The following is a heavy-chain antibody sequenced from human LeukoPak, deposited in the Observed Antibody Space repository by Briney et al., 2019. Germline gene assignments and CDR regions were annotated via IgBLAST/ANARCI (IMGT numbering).Heavy chain of an antibody. V-gene: IGHV3-53*01. CDR3: ARFSGYSYGAYFDY. CDR1: GFTVSSNH. CDR2: IFSGGTT. J-gene: IGHJ4*02. D-gene: IGHD5-18*01. Sequence: GGSLRLSCTTSGFTVSSNHMSWVRQAPGKGLEWVSVIFSGGTTYYADSVKGRFTISRDNSKNTQYLQMNSLRADDTAVYYCARFSGYSYGAYFDYWGQGTLVTVSS.